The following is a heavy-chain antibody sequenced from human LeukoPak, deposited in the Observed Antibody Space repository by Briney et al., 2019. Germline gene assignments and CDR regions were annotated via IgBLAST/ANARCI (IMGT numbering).Heavy chain of an antibody. Sequence: SETLSLTCTVSGGSISSSSYYWGWIRQPPGEGLEWIGSIYYSGSTYYNPSLKSRVTISVDTSKNQFSLKLSSVTAADAAVYYCAREHDSSGSYFDYWGQGTLVTVSS. CDR3: AREHDSSGSYFDY. V-gene: IGHV4-39*07. CDR2: IYYSGST. D-gene: IGHD3-22*01. CDR1: GGSISSSSYY. J-gene: IGHJ4*02.